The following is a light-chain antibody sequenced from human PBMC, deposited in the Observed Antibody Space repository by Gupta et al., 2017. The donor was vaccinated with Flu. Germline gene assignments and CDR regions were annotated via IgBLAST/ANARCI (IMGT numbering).Light chain of an antibody. CDR2: NDN. J-gene: IGLJ3*02. Sequence: WYQNVPEKAPRLLIYNDNQRPSRVPDRFSGSKSGTSASLAIGGLQSADESDYYCAAWDDSLAALSADGSLTGLWVFGGGTKLSVL. CDR3: AAWDDSLAALSADGSLTGLWV. V-gene: IGLV1-44*01.